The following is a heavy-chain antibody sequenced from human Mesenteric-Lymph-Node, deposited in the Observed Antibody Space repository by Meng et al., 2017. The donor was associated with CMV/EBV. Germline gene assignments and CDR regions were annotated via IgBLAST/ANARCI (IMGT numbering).Heavy chain of an antibody. V-gene: IGHV4-39*07. CDR2: IYYSGST. CDR3: KGYDSSNFDY. D-gene: IGHD3-22*01. Sequence: GSLRLSCTVSGGSISSSSYYWGWIRQPPGKGPEWIGSIYYSGSTYYNPSLKSRVTISVDTSKNQFSLKLSSVTAADTAVYYCKGYDSSNFDYWGQGTLVTVSS. CDR1: GGSISSSSYY. J-gene: IGHJ4*02.